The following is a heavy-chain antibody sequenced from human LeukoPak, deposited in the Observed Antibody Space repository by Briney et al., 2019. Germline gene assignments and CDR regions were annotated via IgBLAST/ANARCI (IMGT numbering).Heavy chain of an antibody. CDR1: GFTFSGYY. V-gene: IGHV1-2*02. CDR2: ISPNSGGT. CDR3: AREPSGSGGYDY. Sequence: GASVKVSCKASGFTFSGYYTHWVRQAPGQGLEWMAWISPNSGGTNYVQKFQGRVTVTRDTSISTDYMEISGLTSDDTALYYCAREPSGSGGYDYWGQGTLVTVSS. J-gene: IGHJ4*02. D-gene: IGHD3-10*01.